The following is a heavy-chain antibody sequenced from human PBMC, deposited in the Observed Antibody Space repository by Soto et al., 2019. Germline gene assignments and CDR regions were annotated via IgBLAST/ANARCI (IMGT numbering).Heavy chain of an antibody. CDR1: GFTFSSSA. Sequence: GGSLRLSCAASGFTFSSSAMNWVRQAPGKGLEWVAVISYDGSNKYYADSVKGRFTISRDNSKNTVYLQMSSLKTEDTAVYYCANQIRYFDWFFPFDYWGPGALVTVSS. V-gene: IGHV3-30-3*01. CDR3: ANQIRYFDWFFPFDY. CDR2: ISYDGSNK. D-gene: IGHD3-9*01. J-gene: IGHJ4*02.